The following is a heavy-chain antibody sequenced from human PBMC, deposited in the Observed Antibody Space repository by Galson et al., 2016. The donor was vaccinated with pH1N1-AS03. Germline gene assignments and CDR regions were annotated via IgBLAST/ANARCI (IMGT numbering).Heavy chain of an antibody. V-gene: IGHV4-59*01. CDR3: ARGAFTYYDLSTGYFPFDL. J-gene: IGHJ4*02. CDR1: GGSINSYY. D-gene: IGHD3-9*01. Sequence: SETLSLTCSVSGGSINSYYWNWIRQPPGKGLEWIGYIYQTGSTKYNPSLKSRVTISVDTSKNQFSLKLISVTAADTAVYYCARGAFTYYDLSTGYFPFDLWGQGTLVTVSS. CDR2: IYQTGST.